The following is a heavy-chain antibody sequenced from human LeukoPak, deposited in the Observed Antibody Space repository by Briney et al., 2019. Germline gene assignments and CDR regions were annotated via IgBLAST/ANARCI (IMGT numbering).Heavy chain of an antibody. D-gene: IGHD2-15*01. Sequence: GGSLRLSCAASGFTFSFYAMSWVRQAPGKGLEWVASIKEDGSDKYYVDSVKGRFTISRDNAKNSVSLQLDSLRPEDTALYYCAREGKVAALDYWGQGSLVTVSA. V-gene: IGHV3-7*01. J-gene: IGHJ4*02. CDR2: IKEDGSDK. CDR3: AREGKVAALDY. CDR1: GFTFSFYA.